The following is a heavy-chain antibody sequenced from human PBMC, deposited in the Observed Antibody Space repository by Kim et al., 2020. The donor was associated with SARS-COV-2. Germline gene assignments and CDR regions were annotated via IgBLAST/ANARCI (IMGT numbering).Heavy chain of an antibody. CDR2: INGDGSST. Sequence: GGSLRLSCAASGFTFSSYWMHWVRQAPGEGLVWVSRINGDGSSTSYADSVKGRFTISRDNAKNTLYLQMNSLRAEDTAVYYCASLSTGYVWCKFDYWGQGTLVTVSS. J-gene: IGHJ4*02. CDR3: ASLSTGYVWCKFDY. V-gene: IGHV3-74*01. CDR1: GFTFSSYW. D-gene: IGHD3-16*01.